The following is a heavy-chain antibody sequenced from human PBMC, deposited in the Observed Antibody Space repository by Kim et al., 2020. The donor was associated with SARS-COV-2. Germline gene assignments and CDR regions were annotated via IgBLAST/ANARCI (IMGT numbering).Heavy chain of an antibody. V-gene: IGHV3-15*01. Sequence: GGSLRLSCAASGFTFSNAWMSWVRQAPGKGLEWVGRIKSKTDGGTTDYAAPVKGRFTISRDDSRNTLYLQMNSLKTEDTAVYYCTTDDYESGMDVWGQGTTVTVSS. CDR3: TTDDYESGMDV. CDR1: GFTFSNAW. J-gene: IGHJ6*02. CDR2: IKSKTDGGTT.